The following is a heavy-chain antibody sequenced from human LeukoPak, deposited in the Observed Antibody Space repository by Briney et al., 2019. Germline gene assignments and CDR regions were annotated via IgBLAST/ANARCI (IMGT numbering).Heavy chain of an antibody. V-gene: IGHV4-39*01. J-gene: IGHJ4*02. CDR2: IYYTGST. D-gene: IGHD1-26*01. Sequence: SETLSLTCTVSGGSISSTSYYWGWIRQPPGKGLEWIGQIYYTGSTYYNPSLKSRVTISAETSKSQFSLNLTSVTAAGTAVYYCARRGSGSLALFDYWGQGTLVTVSS. CDR1: GGSISSTSYY. CDR3: ARRGSGSLALFDY.